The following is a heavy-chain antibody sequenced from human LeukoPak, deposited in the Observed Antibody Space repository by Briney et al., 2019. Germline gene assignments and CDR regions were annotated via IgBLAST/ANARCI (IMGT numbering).Heavy chain of an antibody. CDR3: ARASSAVAAAGTSFDY. Sequence: ASVKVSCKASGYTLTTYAFSWVRQAPGQGLEWMGWISAYNGNTNYAQKLQGRVTMTTDTSTSTAYMELRSLRSDDTAVYYCARASSAVAAAGTSFDYWGPGTLVTVSS. CDR2: ISAYNGNT. CDR1: GYTLTTYA. J-gene: IGHJ4*02. D-gene: IGHD6-19*01. V-gene: IGHV1-18*01.